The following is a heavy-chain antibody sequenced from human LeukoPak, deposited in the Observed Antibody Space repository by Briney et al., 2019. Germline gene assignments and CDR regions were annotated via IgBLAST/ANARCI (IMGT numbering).Heavy chain of an antibody. CDR1: GGSISSNY. J-gene: IGHJ4*02. CDR3: ARGQTMVRGAYDY. Sequence: SETLSLTCNVSGGSISSNYWSWIRQPPGKGLEWIGYIYYSGSTNYNPSLKSRVTISVDTSKNQFSLKLSSVTAADTAVYYCARGQTMVRGAYDYWGQGTLVTVSS. D-gene: IGHD3-10*01. CDR2: IYYSGST. V-gene: IGHV4-59*01.